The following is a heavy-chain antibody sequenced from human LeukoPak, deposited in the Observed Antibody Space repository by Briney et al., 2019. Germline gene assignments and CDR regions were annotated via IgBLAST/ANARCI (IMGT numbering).Heavy chain of an antibody. J-gene: IGHJ5*02. Sequence: SETLSLTCAVYGGSFSGYYWSWIRQPPGKGLEWIGSIYYSGSTYYNPSLKSRVTISVDTSKNQFSLKLSSVTAADTAVYYCARDRDSSGYYFGRRYNWFDPWGQGTLVTVSS. CDR3: ARDRDSSGYYFGRRYNWFDP. D-gene: IGHD3-22*01. V-gene: IGHV4-34*01. CDR1: GGSFSGYY. CDR2: IYYSGST.